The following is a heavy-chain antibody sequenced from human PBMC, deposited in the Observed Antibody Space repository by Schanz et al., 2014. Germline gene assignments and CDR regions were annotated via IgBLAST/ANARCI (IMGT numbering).Heavy chain of an antibody. CDR2: ISSSGSYI. Sequence: EVQLVESGGGLVKPGGSLRLSCEASEFTFSSYKMNWVRQAPGKGLEWVSSISSSGSYIHYAGSVKGRFTISRDNSRNTLYLQMNSLSADDTAVFYGAKGMGYCSSGTCCDYYDDGLDVWGQGTTVTVAS. CDR1: EFTFSSYK. CDR3: AKGMGYCSSGTCCDYYDDGLDV. D-gene: IGHD2-15*01. V-gene: IGHV3-21*04. J-gene: IGHJ6*02.